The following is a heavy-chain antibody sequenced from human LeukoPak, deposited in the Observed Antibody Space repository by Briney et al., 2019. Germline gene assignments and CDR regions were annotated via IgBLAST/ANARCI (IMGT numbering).Heavy chain of an antibody. V-gene: IGHV3-21*01. D-gene: IGHD4-17*01. CDR1: GFTFSSYS. Sequence: GGSLRLSCAASGFTFSSYSMNWVRQAPGKGLEWVSSISSSSSYIYYADPVKGRFTISRDNAKNSLYLQMNSLRAEDTAVYYCARSSHYGDYWFDPWGQGTLVTVSS. CDR3: ARSSHYGDYWFDP. J-gene: IGHJ5*02. CDR2: ISSSSSYI.